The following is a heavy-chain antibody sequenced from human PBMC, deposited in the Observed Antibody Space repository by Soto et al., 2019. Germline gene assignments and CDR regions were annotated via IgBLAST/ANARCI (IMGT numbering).Heavy chain of an antibody. J-gene: IGHJ4*02. Sequence: QVQLQESGPGLVKPSETLSLTCTVSGGSISSYYWSWIRQPPGKGLEWIGYIYYSGSTNYNPSLKSPVSISVDASKTQFSLKLSSVTAADTAVYYCAGVSRGGYIWGQGTLVTVSS. CDR2: IYYSGST. CDR1: GGSISSYY. D-gene: IGHD6-13*01. CDR3: AGVSRGGYI. V-gene: IGHV4-59*01.